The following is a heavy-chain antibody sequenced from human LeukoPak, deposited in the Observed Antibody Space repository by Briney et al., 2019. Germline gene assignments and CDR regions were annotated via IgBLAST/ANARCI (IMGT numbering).Heavy chain of an antibody. CDR3: ATETNGRHYDY. CDR2: IGPTGSDR. CDR1: GLTFSTSG. Sequence: GGSLRLSCTASGLTFSTSGLNWVRQAPGKGLEWVASIGPTGSDRYHADSIKGRFTISRDNANDFLYLQMNSLRAEDTAVYYCATETNGRHYDYWGQGTLLTVSS. J-gene: IGHJ4*02. V-gene: IGHV3-21*06. D-gene: IGHD1-14*01.